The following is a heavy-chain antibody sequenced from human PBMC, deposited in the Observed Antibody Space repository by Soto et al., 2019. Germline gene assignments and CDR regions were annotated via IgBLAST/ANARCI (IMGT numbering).Heavy chain of an antibody. D-gene: IGHD6-13*01. Sequence: SETLSLTCTVSGGSISSSSYYWGWIRQPPGKGLEWIGSIYYSGSTYYNPSLKSRVTISVDTSKNQFSLKLSSVTAAVTAVYYCACPGFRSSSVRYYYGMDVWGQGTTVTVSS. J-gene: IGHJ6*02. CDR1: GGSISSSSYY. CDR2: IYYSGST. CDR3: ACPGFRSSSVRYYYGMDV. V-gene: IGHV4-39*01.